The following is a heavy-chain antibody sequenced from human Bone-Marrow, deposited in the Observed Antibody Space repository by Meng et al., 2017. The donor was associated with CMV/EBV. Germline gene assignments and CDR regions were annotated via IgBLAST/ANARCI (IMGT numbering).Heavy chain of an antibody. CDR3: ARVTPSFSGFYLGAIDY. CDR1: SSNSAA. V-gene: IGHV6-1*01. J-gene: IGHJ4*02. CDR2: TYYRSKWYN. D-gene: IGHD3-22*01. Sequence: SSNSAAWNWIRQSPSRGLEWLGRTYYRSKWYNEYGVSVKSRITISPDTSKNQFFLQLNSVTPEDTAVYYCARVTPSFSGFYLGAIDYWGQGTLVTVSS.